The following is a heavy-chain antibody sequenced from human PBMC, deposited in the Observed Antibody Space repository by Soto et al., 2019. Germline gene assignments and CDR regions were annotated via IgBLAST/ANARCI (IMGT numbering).Heavy chain of an antibody. CDR2: IYYSGST. D-gene: IGHD3-22*01. V-gene: IGHV4-31*03. CDR3: ARVRSSGYYYYYGMDV. J-gene: IGHJ6*02. CDR1: GGSISSGGYY. Sequence: SETLSLTCTVSGGSISSGGYYWSWIRQHPGKGLEWIGYIYYSGSTYYNPSLKSRVTISVDTSKNQFSLKLSSVTAAETAVYYCARVRSSGYYYYYGMDVWGQGTTVTVSS.